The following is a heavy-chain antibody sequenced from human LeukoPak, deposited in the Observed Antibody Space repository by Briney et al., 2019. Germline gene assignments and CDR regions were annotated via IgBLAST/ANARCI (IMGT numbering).Heavy chain of an antibody. Sequence: ASVKVSCKASGYTFTSYYMHLVRQAPGQGLEWMGIINPSGGSTSYAQKFQGRVTMTRDTSTSTVYMELSSLRSEDTAVYYCARDSPRNYFDYWGQGTLVTVSS. CDR1: GYTFTSYY. CDR3: ARDSPRNYFDY. V-gene: IGHV1-46*01. J-gene: IGHJ4*02. CDR2: INPSGGST.